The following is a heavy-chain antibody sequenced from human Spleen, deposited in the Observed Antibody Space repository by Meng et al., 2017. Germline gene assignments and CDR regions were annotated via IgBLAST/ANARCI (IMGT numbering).Heavy chain of an antibody. V-gene: IGHV7-4-1*02. D-gene: IGHD2-15*01. J-gene: IGHJ4*02. CDR1: GNTFTSDA. Sequence: QEQLRQTATELKKAGASVKVSCKASGNTFTSDAMNWWRQAPGQGLEWMGWINTKIGDPTYAQGFTGRFVFSLDTSVSTAYLQISNLKAEDTAVYYCARATGYCSDGSCYCSHWGQGTLVTVSS. CDR3: ARATGYCSDGSCYCSH. CDR2: INTKIGDP.